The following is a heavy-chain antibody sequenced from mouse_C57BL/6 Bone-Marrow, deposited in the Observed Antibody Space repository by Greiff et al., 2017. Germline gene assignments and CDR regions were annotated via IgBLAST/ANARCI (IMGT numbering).Heavy chain of an antibody. CDR3: ARRCDSYYWYFDV. Sequence: VQLQQPGAELVKPGASVKMSCKASGYTFTSYWITWVKQRPGQGLEWIGDIYPGSGSTNYNEKFKGKATLTVDTSSSTAYMQLSSLTSEDSAVYYCARRCDSYYWYFDVWGTGTTVTVSS. CDR1: GYTFTSYW. CDR2: IYPGSGST. J-gene: IGHJ1*03. V-gene: IGHV1-55*01. D-gene: IGHD2-12*01.